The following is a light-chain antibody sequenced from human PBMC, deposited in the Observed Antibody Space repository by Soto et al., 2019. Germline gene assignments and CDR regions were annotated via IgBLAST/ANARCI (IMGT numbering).Light chain of an antibody. CDR3: QQYHTSSIT. CDR2: DAS. V-gene: IGKV1-5*01. J-gene: IGKJ5*01. CDR1: QTISSW. Sequence: DIQMTQSPSTLSGSVGDRVTIPCRASQTISSWLAWYQQKPGKAPKLLIYDASSLESGVPSRFSGTGSGTEFTLTIDRLQPDDFATYYCQQYHTSSITFGQGTRLEIK.